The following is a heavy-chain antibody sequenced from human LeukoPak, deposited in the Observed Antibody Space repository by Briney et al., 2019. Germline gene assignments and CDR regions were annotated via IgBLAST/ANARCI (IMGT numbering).Heavy chain of an antibody. CDR1: GGSFSGYY. D-gene: IGHD5-12*01. CDR3: ARDGEWLDAFDI. Sequence: SETLSLTCAVYGGSFSGYYWSWVRQPPGKGLQWIGEINHSGSTNYNPSLKSRVTISVATSKNQFSLKLSSVTAADTAVYYCARDGEWLDAFDIWGQGTMVTVSS. V-gene: IGHV4-34*01. J-gene: IGHJ3*02. CDR2: INHSGST.